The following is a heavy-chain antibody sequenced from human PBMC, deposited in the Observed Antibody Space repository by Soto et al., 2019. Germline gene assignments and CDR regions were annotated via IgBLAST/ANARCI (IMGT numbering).Heavy chain of an antibody. CDR3: ARGDGGLWFGELRLCNWFDP. V-gene: IGHV4-34*01. J-gene: IGHJ5*02. D-gene: IGHD3-10*01. CDR1: GGSFSGYY. Sequence: AETLSLTCAVYGGSFSGYYCIFVRHAPFKWLEWIGEINHSGSTNYNPSLKSRVTISVDTSKNQFSLKLSSVTAADTAVYYCARGDGGLWFGELRLCNWFDPWGQGTLVTVSS. CDR2: INHSGST.